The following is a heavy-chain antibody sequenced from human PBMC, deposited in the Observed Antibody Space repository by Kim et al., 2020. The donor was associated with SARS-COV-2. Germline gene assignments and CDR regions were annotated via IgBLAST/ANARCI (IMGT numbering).Heavy chain of an antibody. V-gene: IGHV5-51*01. CDR3: ARSTYYGGSFDS. Sequence: GESLKISCKGSGFSLTSYWIAWGRQMPGKGLEWMGIIYPGDSDTRYSPSFQGQVTISADKSNNTAYLQWSRLKPSDTAIYYCARSTYYGGSFDSWGQGTLVTVSS. CDR2: IYPGDSDT. J-gene: IGHJ4*02. D-gene: IGHD3-10*01. CDR1: GFSLTSYW.